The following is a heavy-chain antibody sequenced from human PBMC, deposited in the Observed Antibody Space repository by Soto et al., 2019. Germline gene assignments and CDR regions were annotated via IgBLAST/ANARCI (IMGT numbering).Heavy chain of an antibody. D-gene: IGHD3-3*01. CDR2: INHSGST. J-gene: IGHJ4*02. V-gene: IGHV4-34*01. CDR3: ASPNYGFCAGPPWGSQKYYSDF. Sequence: PSETLPLTCAVYGGSFSCYYWSWIRPPPGKGLEWIGEINHSGSTNYNPSLESRVTISVDTSTNKFSMKLSSVTAADTAVYYCASPNYGFCAGPPWGSQKYYSDFWGQGTPVTVSS. CDR1: GGSFSCYY.